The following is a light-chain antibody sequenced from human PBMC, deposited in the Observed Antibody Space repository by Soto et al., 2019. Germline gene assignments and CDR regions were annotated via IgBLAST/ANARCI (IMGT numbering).Light chain of an antibody. CDR2: KNS. Sequence: SSELTQPPSVSVSPGQMARITCSGDALPKQYAYWYQQKPGQAPVLVIYKNSERPSGIPERFSGSSSGTTVTLTISGVQAEDEADYYCQSADKSGTYVFGTGTKVTVL. V-gene: IGLV3-25*03. CDR1: ALPKQY. J-gene: IGLJ1*01. CDR3: QSADKSGTYV.